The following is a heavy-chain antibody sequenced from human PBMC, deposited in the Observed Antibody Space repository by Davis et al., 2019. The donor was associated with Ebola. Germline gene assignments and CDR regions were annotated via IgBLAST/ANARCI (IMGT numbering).Heavy chain of an antibody. CDR1: GGSISGSSYY. V-gene: IGHV4-39*01. CDR2: IYYSGST. CDR3: ASSLETYYDYVWGSYRTLDDSN. J-gene: IGHJ4*02. D-gene: IGHD3-16*02. Sequence: SETLSLTCTVSGGSISGSSYYWGWIRQPPGKGLEWIGSIYYSGSTYYNPSLKSRVTISLDTSKNQFSLKLSSVTAADTAVYYCASSLETYYDYVWGSYRTLDDSNWGQGTLVTVSS.